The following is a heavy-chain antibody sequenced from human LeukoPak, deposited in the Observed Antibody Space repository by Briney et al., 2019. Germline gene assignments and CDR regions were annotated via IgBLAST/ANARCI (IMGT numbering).Heavy chain of an antibody. D-gene: IGHD2-2*01. Sequence: GGSLRLSCAASGFTFSDYYMSWIRQAPGKGLEWVSYISSGGSTYYADSVKGRFTISRDNSKNTLYLQMNSLRAEDTAVYYCAKGGVVVPAARYFDYWGQGTLVTVSS. CDR2: ISSGGST. V-gene: IGHV3-11*01. CDR1: GFTFSDYY. CDR3: AKGGVVVPAARYFDY. J-gene: IGHJ4*02.